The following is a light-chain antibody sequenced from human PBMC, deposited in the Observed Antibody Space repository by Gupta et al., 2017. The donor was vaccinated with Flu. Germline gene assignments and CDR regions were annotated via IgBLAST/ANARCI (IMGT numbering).Light chain of an antibody. CDR2: GAS. CDR1: QCVSNF. Sequence: PSSLSASVGDRVTITCRASQCVSNFLNWYQQKPGKAPKLLIYGASTLQGGVPSRFFGSGSGTDFTLTINRLQPEDFATYYCQQGYSTPHTFGRGTTVEIK. J-gene: IGKJ4*01. CDR3: QQGYSTPHT. V-gene: IGKV1-39*01.